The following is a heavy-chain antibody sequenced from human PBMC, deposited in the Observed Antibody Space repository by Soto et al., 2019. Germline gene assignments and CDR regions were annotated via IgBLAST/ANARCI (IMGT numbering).Heavy chain of an antibody. CDR2: ISSSSSTI. J-gene: IGHJ6*03. CDR3: ASDSPDYDPLTIYYYYYMDV. CDR1: GFTFSSYS. V-gene: IGHV3-48*01. D-gene: IGHD3-3*01. Sequence: GGSLRLSCAASGFTFSSYSMNWVRQAPGKGLEWVSYISSSSSTIYYADSVKGRFTISRDNAKNSLYLQMNSLRAEDTAVYYCASDSPDYDPLTIYYYYYMDVWGKGTTVTVSS.